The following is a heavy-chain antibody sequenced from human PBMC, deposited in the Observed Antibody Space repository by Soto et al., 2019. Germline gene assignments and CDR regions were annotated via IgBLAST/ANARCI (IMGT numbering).Heavy chain of an antibody. CDR3: ARTYYYDSSGYFWYRGGSGYYGMDV. CDR1: GYSFTSYW. CDR2: IYPGDSDT. D-gene: IGHD3-22*01. J-gene: IGHJ6*02. V-gene: IGHV5-51*01. Sequence: PGESLKISCKASGYSFTSYWIGWVRQMPGKGLEWMGIIYPGDSDTRYSPSFQGQVTISADKSISTAYLQWSSLKASDTAMYYCARTYYYDSSGYFWYRGGSGYYGMDVWGQGTTVTVSS.